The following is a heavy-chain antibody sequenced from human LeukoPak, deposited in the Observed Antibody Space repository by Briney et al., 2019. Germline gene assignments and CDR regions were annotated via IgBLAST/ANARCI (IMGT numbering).Heavy chain of an antibody. V-gene: IGHV3-30*02. CDR3: AKRDDYSSGWPFDY. Sequence: GGSLRLSCAASGFTFSSYGMHWVRPAPGRGLEWVAFIRDDGSNKYYADSVKGRFTISRDNSKNTLYLQMNSLRAEDTAVYYCAKRDDYSSGWPFDYWGQGTLVTVSS. J-gene: IGHJ4*02. D-gene: IGHD6-19*01. CDR1: GFTFSSYG. CDR2: IRDDGSNK.